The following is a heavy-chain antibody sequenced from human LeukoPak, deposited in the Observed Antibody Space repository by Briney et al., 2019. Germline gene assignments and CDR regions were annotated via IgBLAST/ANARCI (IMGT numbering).Heavy chain of an antibody. V-gene: IGHV6-1*01. D-gene: IGHD3-16*01. CDR2: TYYRSKWYY. Sequence: SQTLSLTCAISGDSVSSNSATWNWIRQSPSRGLGWLGRTYYRSKWYYDYAVSVRSRVTINPDTSKNQFSLQLNSVTPEETAVYYCARDLSSGLGDFDYWGQGTLVTVSS. J-gene: IGHJ4*02. CDR3: ARDLSSGLGDFDY. CDR1: GDSVSSNSAT.